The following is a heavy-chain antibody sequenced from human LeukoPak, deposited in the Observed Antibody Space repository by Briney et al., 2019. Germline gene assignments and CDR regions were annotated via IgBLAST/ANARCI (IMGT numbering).Heavy chain of an antibody. CDR2: ISGGGGGT. V-gene: IGHV3-23*01. CDR3: AKDGGLWVSAHWGDS. Sequence: PGGSLRLSCVASGFTFNSYAMSWIRQAPGKGLEWVSGISGGGGGTFYTNSVKGRFTISRDNSKNTLYLQMKDLRAEDTAVYYCAKDGGLWVSAHWGDSWGRGTLVTVSS. J-gene: IGHJ4*02. CDR1: GFTFNSYA. D-gene: IGHD7-27*01.